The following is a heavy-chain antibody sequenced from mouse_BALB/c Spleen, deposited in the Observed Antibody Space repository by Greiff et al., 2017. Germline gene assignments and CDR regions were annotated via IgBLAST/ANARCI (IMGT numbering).Heavy chain of an antibody. J-gene: IGHJ2*01. Sequence: VQLQQSGAELVKPGASVKLSCTASGFNIKDTYMHWVKQRPEQGLEWIGRIDPANGNTKYDPKFQGKATITADTSSNTAYLQLSSLTSEDTAVYYCAPITAVVGADYWGRGTTLTVSS. CDR3: APITAVVGADY. V-gene: IGHV14-3*02. CDR1: GFNIKDTY. CDR2: IDPANGNT. D-gene: IGHD1-1*01.